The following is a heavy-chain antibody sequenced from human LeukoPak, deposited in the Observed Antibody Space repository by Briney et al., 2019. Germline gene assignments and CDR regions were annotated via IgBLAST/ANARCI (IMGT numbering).Heavy chain of an antibody. V-gene: IGHV3-7*03. J-gene: IGHJ4*02. CDR3: ARDGGYGSGSYYISVFDY. CDR1: GFTFKSYW. D-gene: IGHD3-10*01. CDR2: INQDRREK. Sequence: PGGSLRLSCAASGFTFKSYWMSWVRDVPRGGLEWGVNINQDRREKYYVDSVRGRFTIARDNAENSLCLDFISLRVEDTSVYYFARDGGYGSGSYYISVFDYWGQGTLVTVSS.